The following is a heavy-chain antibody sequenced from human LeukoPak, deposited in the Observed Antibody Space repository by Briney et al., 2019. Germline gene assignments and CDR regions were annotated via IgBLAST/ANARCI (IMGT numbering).Heavy chain of an antibody. CDR3: AKGGGGGDYGYYFDY. D-gene: IGHD4-17*01. CDR2: ISGSGAIT. Sequence: GGSLRLSCAASGFTFSSYAMNWVRQAPGKGLEWVSAISGSGAITYYADSVKGRFTISRDNSKNTLYLQMSSLRAEDTALYYCAKGGGGGDYGYYFDYWGQGALVTVSS. CDR1: GFTFSSYA. V-gene: IGHV3-23*01. J-gene: IGHJ4*02.